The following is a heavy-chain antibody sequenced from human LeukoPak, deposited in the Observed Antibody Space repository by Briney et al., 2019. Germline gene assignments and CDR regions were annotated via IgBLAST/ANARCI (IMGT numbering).Heavy chain of an antibody. CDR1: GFTFSSYG. J-gene: IGHJ4*02. Sequence: GRSLRLSCAASGFTFSSYGMHWVRQAPGKGLEWVAVISYDESNKNYADSVKGRFTISRDNSNNTLYLQVNSLRLEDTAVYYCAKEGGLNFPFDYWGQGTLVTVSS. D-gene: IGHD2-15*01. CDR2: ISYDESNK. V-gene: IGHV3-30*18. CDR3: AKEGGLNFPFDY.